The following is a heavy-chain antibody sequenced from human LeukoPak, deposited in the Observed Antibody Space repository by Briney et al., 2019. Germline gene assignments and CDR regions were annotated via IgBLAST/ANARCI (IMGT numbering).Heavy chain of an antibody. CDR2: ISYDGSNK. Sequence: GGSLRLSCAASGFTFSSYAMHWVRQAPGKGLEWVAVISYDGSNKYYADSVKGRFTISRDNSKNTLYLQMNSLRAEDTAVCYCARDSAELLWFGELVDWGQGTLVTVSS. J-gene: IGHJ4*02. CDR1: GFTFSSYA. CDR3: ARDSAELLWFGELVD. D-gene: IGHD3-10*01. V-gene: IGHV3-30-3*01.